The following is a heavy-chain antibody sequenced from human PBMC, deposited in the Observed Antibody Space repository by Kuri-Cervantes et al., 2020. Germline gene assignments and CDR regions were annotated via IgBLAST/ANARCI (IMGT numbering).Heavy chain of an antibody. Sequence: ETLSLTCAASGFTFSSYAMSWVRQAPGKGLEWVSAISGSGGSTYYADSVKGRLTISRDNSKNTLYLQMNSLRAEDTAVYYCAKGSGDYWGQGTLVTVSS. CDR3: AKGSGDY. CDR2: ISGSGGST. D-gene: IGHD2-15*01. CDR1: GFTFSSYA. V-gene: IGHV3-23*01. J-gene: IGHJ4*02.